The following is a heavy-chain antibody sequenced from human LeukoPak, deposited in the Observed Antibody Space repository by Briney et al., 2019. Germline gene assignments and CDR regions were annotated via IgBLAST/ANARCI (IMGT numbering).Heavy chain of an antibody. CDR1: GYTFTDYY. D-gene: IGHD2-8*01. CDR2: INPNSGGT. CDR3: ARTWDYVLMVYLAPGDAFDI. Sequence: GASVKVSCKASGYTFTDYYMHWVRQAPGQGLEWMGWINPNSGGTNYAQKFQGRVTMTRDTSISTAYMELSRLRSDDTAVYYCARTWDYVLMVYLAPGDAFDIWGQGTMVTVSS. V-gene: IGHV1-2*02. J-gene: IGHJ3*02.